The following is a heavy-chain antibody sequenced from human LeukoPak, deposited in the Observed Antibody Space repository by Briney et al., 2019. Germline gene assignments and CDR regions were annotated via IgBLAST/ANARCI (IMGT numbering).Heavy chain of an antibody. Sequence: SQPLSLTCAVSGGSISIGDYPWSWIRQPPGKGLDWIGYVYHSGSTYYNPSLKSRVTISVDRSKNQFSLKLSSVTAADTAVYYCARGGSWPEYFQHWGQGTLVTVSS. CDR2: VYHSGST. V-gene: IGHV4-30-2*01. J-gene: IGHJ1*01. CDR1: GGSISIGDYP. D-gene: IGHD6-13*01. CDR3: ARGGSWPEYFQH.